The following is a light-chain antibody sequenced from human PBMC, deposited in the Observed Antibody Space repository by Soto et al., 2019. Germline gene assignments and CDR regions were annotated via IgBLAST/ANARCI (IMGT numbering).Light chain of an antibody. CDR3: QQYGSSPVT. CDR2: GAS. J-gene: IGKJ3*01. V-gene: IGKV3-20*01. Sequence: EIVLTQSPGTLSLSPGERATLSCRASQSVSSSYLAWYQQKPGQAPRLLIYGASSRATGIPDRFSGSGSGTDFTLTNSRLEPADFAVYYCQQYGSSPVTFGPGTKVDIK. CDR1: QSVSSSY.